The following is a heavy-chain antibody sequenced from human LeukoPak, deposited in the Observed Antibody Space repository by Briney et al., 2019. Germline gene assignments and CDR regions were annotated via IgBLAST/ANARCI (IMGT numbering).Heavy chain of an antibody. CDR1: GLTISNNY. CDR3: ARDRIGRSKDH. Sequence: GGSLRLSCAVSGLTISNNYMSWVRQAPGKVLEWVSVIYPDGSSYYTDSVKGRFTISRDNSKNTVYLQMNSLRVDDTAVYFCARDRIGRSKDHWGQGSLVTVSS. D-gene: IGHD1-14*01. J-gene: IGHJ4*02. CDR2: IYPDGSS. V-gene: IGHV3-53*01.